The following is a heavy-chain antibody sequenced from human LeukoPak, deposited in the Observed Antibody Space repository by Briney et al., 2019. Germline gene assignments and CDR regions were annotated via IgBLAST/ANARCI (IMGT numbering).Heavy chain of an antibody. Sequence: VASVKVSCKASGFTFTESFIHWVRQAPGQGLEWMGWVSPNSGGTNYAQKFQGRVTMTRDTSINTTYLELTRLTYDDTAVYYCARDPEQLFFEYFDYWGQGTQVTVTS. CDR1: GFTFTESF. CDR2: VSPNSGGT. V-gene: IGHV1-2*02. D-gene: IGHD1-26*01. CDR3: ARDPEQLFFEYFDY. J-gene: IGHJ4*02.